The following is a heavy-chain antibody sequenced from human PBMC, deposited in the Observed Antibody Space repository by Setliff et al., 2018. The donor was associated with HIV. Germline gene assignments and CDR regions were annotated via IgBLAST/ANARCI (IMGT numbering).Heavy chain of an antibody. CDR1: GGTFSSYA. V-gene: IGHV1-69*06. D-gene: IGHD6-6*01. CDR2: IIPVFGTA. Sequence: SVQVSCKASGGTFSSYAISWVRQAPGQGLEWMGRIIPVFGTANYAHKFQGRVTITADKSTSTAYMELSSLRSEDTALYYCGIDSGIYSRSPIDYWGQGTLGTVSS. CDR3: GIDSGIYSRSPIDY. J-gene: IGHJ4*02.